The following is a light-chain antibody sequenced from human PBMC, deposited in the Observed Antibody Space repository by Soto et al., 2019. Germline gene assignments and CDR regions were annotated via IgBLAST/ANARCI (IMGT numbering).Light chain of an antibody. CDR1: QSVSSN. Sequence: VXPGERATLSCRASQSVSSNLAWYQQKPGQAPRLLIYGASXRATGIPARFSGSGSGTEFTLTISSLQSEDFAVYYCQQYNNWLSTFGGGTKVEIK. V-gene: IGKV3-15*01. CDR3: QQYNNWLST. CDR2: GAS. J-gene: IGKJ4*01.